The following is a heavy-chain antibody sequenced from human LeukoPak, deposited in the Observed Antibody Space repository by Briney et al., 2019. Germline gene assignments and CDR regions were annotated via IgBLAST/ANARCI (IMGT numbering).Heavy chain of an antibody. Sequence: SVKVSCKASGGTFSSYAISWVRQAPGQGLEWMGGIIPIFGTANYAQKFQGRVTITADESTSTAYMELSSLKSEDTAVYYCARVRLTGEYYFDYWGQGTLVTVSS. CDR1: GGTFSSYA. J-gene: IGHJ4*02. CDR2: IIPIFGTA. D-gene: IGHD7-27*01. V-gene: IGHV1-69*13. CDR3: ARVRLTGEYYFDY.